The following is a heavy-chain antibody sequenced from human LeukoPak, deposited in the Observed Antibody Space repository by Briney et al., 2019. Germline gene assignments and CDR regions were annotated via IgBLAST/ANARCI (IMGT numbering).Heavy chain of an antibody. CDR3: ARGNSGYDYFDY. V-gene: IGHV4-34*01. Sequence: SETLSLTCAVYGGSFSGYYWSWIRQPPGKGLEWIGEINHSGSTNYNPSLKSRVTISVDKSKNQFSLKLSSVTAADTAVYYCARGNSGYDYFDYWGQGTLVTVSS. J-gene: IGHJ4*02. D-gene: IGHD5-12*01. CDR2: INHSGST. CDR1: GGSFSGYY.